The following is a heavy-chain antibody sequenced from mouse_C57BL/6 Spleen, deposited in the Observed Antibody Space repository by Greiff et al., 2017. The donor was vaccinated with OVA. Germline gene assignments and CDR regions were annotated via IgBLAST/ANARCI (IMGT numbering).Heavy chain of an antibody. V-gene: IGHV5-17*01. CDR1: GFTFSDYG. CDR3: ARQDGYSYYAMDY. CDR2: ISSGSSTI. Sequence: DVKLVESGGGLVKPGGSLKLSCAASGFTFSDYGMHWVRQAPEKGLEWVAYISSGSSTIYYADTVKGRFTISRDNAKNTLFLQMTSLRSEDTAMYYCARQDGYSYYAMDYWGQGTSVTVSS. J-gene: IGHJ4*01. D-gene: IGHD2-3*01.